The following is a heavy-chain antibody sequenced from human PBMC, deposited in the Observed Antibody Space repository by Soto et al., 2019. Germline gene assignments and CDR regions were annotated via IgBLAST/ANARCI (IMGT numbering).Heavy chain of an antibody. CDR2: MSYDGSHE. J-gene: IGHJ6*02. CDR1: GFTFSSYG. D-gene: IGHD2-8*01. V-gene: IGHV3-33*06. Sequence: GGSLRLSCVASGFTFSSYGMHWGRQAPGKGLEWVAVMSYDGSHEYYADSVKGRFTISRDNSKTILYLQMNSLRLEDTAVYYCAKGSVLRVVEAPLAILGGVDVWGQGAMVTVSS. CDR3: AKGSVLRVVEAPLAILGGVDV.